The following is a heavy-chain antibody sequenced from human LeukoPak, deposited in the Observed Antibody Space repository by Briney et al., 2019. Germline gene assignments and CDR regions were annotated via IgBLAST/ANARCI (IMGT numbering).Heavy chain of an antibody. J-gene: IGHJ4*02. CDR2: ISWNSGSI. CDR3: AKDDFDY. Sequence: PGGSLRLSCAASGFTFDDYAMHWVRQAPGKGLEWVSGISWNSGSIGYADSVKGRFTISRDNAKNSLYLQMNSLRAEDTALYCCAKDDFDYWGQGTLVTVSS. V-gene: IGHV3-9*01. CDR1: GFTFDDYA.